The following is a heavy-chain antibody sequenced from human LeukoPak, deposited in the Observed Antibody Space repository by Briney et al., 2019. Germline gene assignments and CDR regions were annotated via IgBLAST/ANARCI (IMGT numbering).Heavy chain of an antibody. J-gene: IGHJ5*02. CDR3: VNSNFDP. Sequence: GGSLRLSCVTSGFTFSSYGMHWVRQAPGKGLEWMAFISFDETKEYYGDSVKGRFTISRDNSKNTLHLQMNSLRGGDTAMYYCVNSNFDPWGQGTLVTVSS. V-gene: IGHV3-30*02. CDR2: ISFDETKE. CDR1: GFTFSSYG.